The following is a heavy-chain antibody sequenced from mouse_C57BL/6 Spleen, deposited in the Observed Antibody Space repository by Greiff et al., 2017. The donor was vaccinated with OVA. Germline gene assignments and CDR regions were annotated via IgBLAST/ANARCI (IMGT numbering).Heavy chain of an antibody. CDR1: GYTFTDYN. V-gene: IGHV1-22*01. CDR2: INPNNGGT. CDR3: ARWLLRDYAMDY. Sequence: EVQLQESGPELVKPGASVKMSCKASGYTFTDYNMHWVKQSHGKSLEWIGYINPNNGGTSYNQKFKGKATLTVNKSSSTAYMELRSLTSEDSAVYYCARWLLRDYAMDYWGQGTSVTVSS. J-gene: IGHJ4*01. D-gene: IGHD2-3*01.